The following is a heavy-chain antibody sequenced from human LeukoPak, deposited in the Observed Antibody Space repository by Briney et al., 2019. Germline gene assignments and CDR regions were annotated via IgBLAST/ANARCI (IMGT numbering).Heavy chain of an antibody. Sequence: GGSLRLSCAASGFNFYNFWMTWVRQAPGKGLEWVANIKQNGMDTYYVDSVKGRFTISRDNTKNLLDLQMSSLRVEDTAVYYCAELGITMIGGVWGKGTTVTISS. D-gene: IGHD3-10*02. CDR2: IKQNGMDT. J-gene: IGHJ6*04. CDR3: AELGITMIGGV. V-gene: IGHV3-7*01. CDR1: GFNFYNFW.